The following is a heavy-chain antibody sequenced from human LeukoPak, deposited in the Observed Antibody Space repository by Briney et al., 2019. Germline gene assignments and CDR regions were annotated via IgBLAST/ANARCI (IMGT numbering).Heavy chain of an antibody. V-gene: IGHV3-30*02. J-gene: IGHJ4*02. CDR2: IRYDGSNK. CDR1: GFTFSSYG. CDR3: AKGRIAARPKVLDY. Sequence: TGGSLRLSCAASGFTFSSYGMHWVRQAPGKGLEWVAFIRYDGSNKYYADSVKGRFTISRDNSKNTLYLQMNSLRAEDTAVYYCAKGRIAARPKVLDYWGQGTLVTVSS. D-gene: IGHD6-6*01.